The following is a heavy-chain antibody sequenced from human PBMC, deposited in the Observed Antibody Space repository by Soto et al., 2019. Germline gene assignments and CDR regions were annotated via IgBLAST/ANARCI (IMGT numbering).Heavy chain of an antibody. J-gene: IGHJ6*02. CDR1: GFDFSRHG. D-gene: IGHD5-18*01. Sequence: PGGSLRLSCAASGFDFSRHGMHWVRQAPGRGLEWVAVISYDGNNKDYADSVEGRLTISRDNSRNTLDLQMNSLRVDDTAVYYCAKDGGNGYKHPNYYYYGLDVWGQGTTVTVSS. CDR3: AKDGGNGYKHPNYYYYGLDV. CDR2: ISYDGNNK. V-gene: IGHV3-30*18.